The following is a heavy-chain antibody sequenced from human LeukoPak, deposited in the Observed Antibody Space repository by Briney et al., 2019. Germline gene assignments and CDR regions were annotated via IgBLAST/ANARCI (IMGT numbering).Heavy chain of an antibody. V-gene: IGHV4-38-2*02. CDR3: ARDTWKDYYYYFMDV. J-gene: IGHJ6*03. D-gene: IGHD1-1*01. CDR2: ISGSGST. CDR1: GDSISNPYY. Sequence: SETLSLTCTVSGDSISNPYYWGWIRQPPGKGLEWIGSISGSGSTFYTPSLRSRVTISLDTSKNQFSLKLNSVTAADTAVYYCARDTWKDYYYYFMDVWGKGTTVTVSS.